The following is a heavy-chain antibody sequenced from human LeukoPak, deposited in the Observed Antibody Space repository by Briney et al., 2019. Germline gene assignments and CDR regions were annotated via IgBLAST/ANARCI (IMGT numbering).Heavy chain of an antibody. CDR1: GINFSSHA. Sequence: GALRLSCAASGINFSSHAMSWVRQAPGKGLEGVSAISGSGGSTYYADSVKGRFTISRDNSKNTLYLQMNSLRAEDTAVYYCAKVGDGYNVRRFDYWGQGTLVTVSS. V-gene: IGHV3-23*01. J-gene: IGHJ4*02. D-gene: IGHD5-24*01. CDR2: ISGSGGST. CDR3: AKVGDGYNVRRFDY.